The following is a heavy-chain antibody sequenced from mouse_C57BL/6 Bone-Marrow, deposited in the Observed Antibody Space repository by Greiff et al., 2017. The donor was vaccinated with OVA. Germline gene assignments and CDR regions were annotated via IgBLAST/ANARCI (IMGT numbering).Heavy chain of an antibody. CDR1: GFNIKDDY. CDR2: IDPENGDT. CDR3: TRWDDYDTWFAY. J-gene: IGHJ3*01. V-gene: IGHV14-4*01. Sequence: EVQLQQSGAELVRPGASVKLSCTASGFNIKDDYMPWVKQRPEQGLEWIGWIDPENGDTEYASKFQGKATITADTSSNTAYLQLSSLTSEDTAVYYCTRWDDYDTWFAYWGQGTLVTVSA. D-gene: IGHD2-4*01.